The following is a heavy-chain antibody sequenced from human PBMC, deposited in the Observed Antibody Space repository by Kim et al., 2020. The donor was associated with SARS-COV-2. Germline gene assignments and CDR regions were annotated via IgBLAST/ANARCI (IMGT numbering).Heavy chain of an antibody. D-gene: IGHD3-3*01. CDR1: GYTLTELS. Sequence: ASVKVSCKVSGYTLTELSMHWVRQAPGKGLEWMGGFDPEDGETIYAQKFQGRVTMTEDTSTDTAYMELSSLRSEDTAVYYCATGPPLWSGYSYYYYGMDVWGQGTTVTVSS. V-gene: IGHV1-24*01. CDR2: FDPEDGET. CDR3: ATGPPLWSGYSYYYYGMDV. J-gene: IGHJ6*02.